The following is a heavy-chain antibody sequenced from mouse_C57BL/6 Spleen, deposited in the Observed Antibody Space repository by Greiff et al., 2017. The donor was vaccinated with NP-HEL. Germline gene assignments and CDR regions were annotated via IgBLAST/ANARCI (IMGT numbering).Heavy chain of an antibody. CDR2: INPNNGGT. J-gene: IGHJ4*01. CDR3: ARVLGGYYEKDY. V-gene: IGHV1-26*01. CDR1: GYTFTDYY. Sequence: EVQLQQSGPELVKPGASVKISCKASGYTFTDYYMNWVKQSHGKSLEWIGDINPNNGGTSYNQKFKGKATLTVDKSSSTAYMELRSLTSEDSAVYYCARVLGGYYEKDYWGQGTSVTVSS. D-gene: IGHD2-3*01.